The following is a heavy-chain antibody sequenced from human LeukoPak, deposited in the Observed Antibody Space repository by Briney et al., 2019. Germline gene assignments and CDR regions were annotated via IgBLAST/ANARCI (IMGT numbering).Heavy chain of an antibody. J-gene: IGHJ4*02. CDR1: GFTFSSYG. CDR2: IRYDGSNK. V-gene: IGHV3-30*02. Sequence: PGGSLRLSCAAPGFTFSSYGMHWVRQAPGKGLEWVAFIRYDGSNKYYADTVKGRFTISRDNSKNTLYLQMNSMRAEDTAVYYCAKVFGFGELFTFYYFDYWGQGTLVTVSS. CDR3: AKVFGFGELFTFYYFDY. D-gene: IGHD3-10*01.